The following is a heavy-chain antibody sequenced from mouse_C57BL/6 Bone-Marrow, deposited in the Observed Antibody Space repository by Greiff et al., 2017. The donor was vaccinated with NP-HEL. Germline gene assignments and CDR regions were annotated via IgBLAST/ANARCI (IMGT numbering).Heavy chain of an antibody. CDR3: ARERWLLQYYFDY. CDR2: ISYDGSN. J-gene: IGHJ2*01. D-gene: IGHD2-3*01. Sequence: EVKLQESGPGLVKPSQSLSLTCSVTGYSITSGYYWNWIRQFPGNKLEWMGYISYDGSNNYNPSLKNRISITRDTSKNQFFLKLNSVTTEDTATYYCARERWLLQYYFDYWGQGTTLTVSS. V-gene: IGHV3-6*01. CDR1: GYSITSGYY.